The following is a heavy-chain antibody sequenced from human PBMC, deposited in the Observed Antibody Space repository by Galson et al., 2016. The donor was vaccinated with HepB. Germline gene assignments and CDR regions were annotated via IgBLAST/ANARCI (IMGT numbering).Heavy chain of an antibody. CDR1: GFTVGTSY. D-gene: IGHD2-21*02. J-gene: IGHJ3*01. Sequence: SLRLSCAASGFTVGTSYVSWVRQAPGRGLEWVSIIFDGGEAYHAGSVGGRFTISRDSFKNMVFLQMNGLTAEDTAVYYCARTAHYAFDLWGQGTVVTVSS. CDR3: ARTAHYAFDL. V-gene: IGHV3-53*01. CDR2: IFDGGEA.